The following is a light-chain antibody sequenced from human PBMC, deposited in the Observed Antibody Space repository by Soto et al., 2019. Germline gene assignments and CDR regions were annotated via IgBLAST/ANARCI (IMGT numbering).Light chain of an antibody. CDR2: DVS. CDR1: SSDVGGYNY. J-gene: IGLJ3*02. V-gene: IGLV2-14*01. Sequence: QSALTQPASVSGSPGQSITISCTGTSSDVGGYNYVSWYQQHPGKAPKLMIYDVSNRPSGVSNRFSGCKSGNTASLTISGLQAADEADYYCSSYTSSSTLGVFGGGTKLTVL. CDR3: SSYTSSSTLGV.